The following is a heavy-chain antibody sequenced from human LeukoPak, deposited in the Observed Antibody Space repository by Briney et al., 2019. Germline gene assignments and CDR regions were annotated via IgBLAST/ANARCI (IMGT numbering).Heavy chain of an antibody. CDR1: GGSISSYY. CDR2: IYTSGST. V-gene: IGHV4-4*07. D-gene: IGHD2-2*01. Sequence: SETLSLTCTVSGGSISSYYWSWIRQPAGKGLEWIGRIYTSGSTNYNPSLKSRVTMSVDTSKNQFSLKLSSVTAADTAVYYCARAYCSSTSCRAPNYYYYGMDVWGQGTTVTVSS. J-gene: IGHJ6*02. CDR3: ARAYCSSTSCRAPNYYYYGMDV.